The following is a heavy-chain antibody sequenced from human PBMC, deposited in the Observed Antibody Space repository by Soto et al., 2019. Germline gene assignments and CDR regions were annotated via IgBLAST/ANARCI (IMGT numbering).Heavy chain of an antibody. V-gene: IGHV5-10-1*01. CDR2: MDPSDSYT. D-gene: IGHD5-18*01. Sequence: GESLKISCKGSGYSFTTYWISWVRQMPGKGLEWMGRMDPSDSYTNYSPSFQGHVTISADKSTSTAYLQWSSLKASDTAMYYCARWGGYSSIGTYDYYYGMDVWGQGTTVTVSS. J-gene: IGHJ6*02. CDR3: ARWGGYSSIGTYDYYYGMDV. CDR1: GYSFTTYW.